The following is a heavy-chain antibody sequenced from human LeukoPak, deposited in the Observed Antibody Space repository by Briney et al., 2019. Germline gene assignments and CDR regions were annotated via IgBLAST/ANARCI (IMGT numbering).Heavy chain of an antibody. CDR3: ARDKPIAAAWSNPDNNFDY. Sequence: SVKVSCKASGGTFNRYTISWVRQAPGQGLEWMGGISPIFGTPNYAERFQGRVTITADESTSTAYMELRSLRSDDTAVYYCARDKPIAAAWSNPDNNFDYWGQGTLVTVSS. CDR2: ISPIFGTP. J-gene: IGHJ4*02. CDR1: GGTFNRYT. D-gene: IGHD6-13*01. V-gene: IGHV1-69*01.